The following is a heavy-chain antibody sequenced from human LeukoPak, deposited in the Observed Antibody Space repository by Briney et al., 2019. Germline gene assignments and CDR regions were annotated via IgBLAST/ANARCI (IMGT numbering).Heavy chain of an antibody. CDR1: GYTYTGHY. J-gene: IGHJ4*02. CDR3: AREAPAGTTSFDY. CDR2: INPSGGGT. V-gene: IGHV1-46*01. Sequence: VASVKVSFKASGYTYTGHYMHWVRQAPGQGLEWMGIINPSGGGTSYAQKFQGRVTMTRDTSTSTLYMDLNSLRSEDTAVYYCAREAPAGTTSFDYWGQGTLVTVSS. D-gene: IGHD1-1*01.